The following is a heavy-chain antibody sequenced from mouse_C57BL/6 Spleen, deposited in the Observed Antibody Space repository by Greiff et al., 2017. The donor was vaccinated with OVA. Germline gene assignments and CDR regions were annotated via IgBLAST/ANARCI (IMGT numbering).Heavy chain of an antibody. CDR2: ITPSNGGT. V-gene: IGHV1-53*01. CDR1: GYTFTSYW. Sequence: QVQLQQPGTELVKPGASVKLSCKASGYTFTSYWMHWVKQRPGQGLEWIGNITPSNGGTNYNEKFKGKATLTVDTSSSTAYMQRSNRTSEDSAVYYCASSASFYPSWFAYWGQGTLVTVSA. CDR3: ASSASFYPSWFAY. D-gene: IGHD2-1*01. J-gene: IGHJ3*01.